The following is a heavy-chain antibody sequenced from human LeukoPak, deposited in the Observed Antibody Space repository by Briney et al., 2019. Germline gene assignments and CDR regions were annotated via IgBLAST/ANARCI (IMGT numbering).Heavy chain of an antibody. D-gene: IGHD6-13*01. J-gene: IGHJ4*02. CDR1: GFTFRNYW. CDR2: IKEDGSEK. V-gene: IGHV3-7*01. Sequence: GGSLRLSCAASGFTFRNYWMSWVRQAPGKGLEWVAHIKEDGSEKYYVDTVKGRFTISRDNARNSLYLQMNSLRAEDTAVYYCASGRQLGYWGQGTLVTVSS. CDR3: ASGRQLGY.